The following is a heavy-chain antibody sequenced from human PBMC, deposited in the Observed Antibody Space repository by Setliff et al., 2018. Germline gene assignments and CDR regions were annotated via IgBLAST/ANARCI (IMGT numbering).Heavy chain of an antibody. J-gene: IGHJ5*01. CDR2: IIPLFGTT. CDR1: GGTFNSFL. CDR3: ARALGGISVAGNNWLDS. V-gene: IGHV1-69*13. D-gene: IGHD6-19*01. Sequence: ASVKVSCKNSGGTFNSFLVSWVRQAPGQGLEWMGGIIPLFGTTNYAQKFQDRVTMTADESATTAYMELTSLRSEDTAVYYCARALGGISVAGNNWLDSWGQGTLVTVSS.